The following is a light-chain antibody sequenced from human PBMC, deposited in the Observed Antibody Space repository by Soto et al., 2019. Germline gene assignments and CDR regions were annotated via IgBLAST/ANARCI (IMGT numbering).Light chain of an antibody. CDR3: QQYGSSPPYT. V-gene: IGKV3-20*01. J-gene: IGKJ2*01. CDR1: QSVSSSY. Sequence: EIVLTQSPGTLSLSPGERATLSCRASQSVSSSYLAWYQQKPGHAPRLLIYGASNRATGIPDRFSGSGSGTDFTLTIRRLEPEDSAVYYCQQYGSSPPYTFGQGTKLEIK. CDR2: GAS.